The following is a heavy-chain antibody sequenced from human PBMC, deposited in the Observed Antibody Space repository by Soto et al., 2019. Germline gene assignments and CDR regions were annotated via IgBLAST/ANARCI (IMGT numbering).Heavy chain of an antibody. CDR3: ERDKYDGMLDF. CDR2: IFFSGNT. V-gene: IGHV4-31*03. D-gene: IGHD3-10*01. Sequence: SLTCTDSGGSILKGGHYWTWIRQHPGKGLEWIGRIFFSGNTHYNPALKSRLTFSLDTAKNQFSLKLTSVTAADTAIYYCERDKYDGMLDFWGPVTLVTVSS. J-gene: IGHJ4*02. CDR1: GGSILKGGHY.